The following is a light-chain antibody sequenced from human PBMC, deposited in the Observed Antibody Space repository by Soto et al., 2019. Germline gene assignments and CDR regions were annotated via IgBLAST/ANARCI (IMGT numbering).Light chain of an antibody. J-gene: IGLJ2*01. Sequence: QSSLTQPASVSGSPGQSITISCTGTSSDIGAYNYVSWYQQHPGKAPKLMIYDVNIRPSGVSNRLSGSKSGNTASLTISGLQAEDEADYYCTSWTTSTTMIFGGGTKLTVL. V-gene: IGLV2-14*03. CDR3: TSWTTSTTMI. CDR2: DVN. CDR1: SSDIGAYNY.